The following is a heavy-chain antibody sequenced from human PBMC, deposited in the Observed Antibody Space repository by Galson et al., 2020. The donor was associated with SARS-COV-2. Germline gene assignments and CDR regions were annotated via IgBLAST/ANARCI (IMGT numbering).Heavy chain of an antibody. V-gene: IGHV1-24*01. Sequence: DSAKVSCKVSGYTLTELSMHWVRQAPGKGLEWMGGFAPEDGETIYAQKFQGRVTMTEDTSTDTAYMELSSLRSEDTAVYYCATGPAMTTVFGWFDPWGQGTLVTVSS. CDR1: GYTLTELS. J-gene: IGHJ5*02. D-gene: IGHD4-17*01. CDR2: FAPEDGET. CDR3: ATGPAMTTVFGWFDP.